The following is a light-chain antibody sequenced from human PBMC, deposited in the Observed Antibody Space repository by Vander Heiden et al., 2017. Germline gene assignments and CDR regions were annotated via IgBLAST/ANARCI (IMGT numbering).Light chain of an antibody. CDR3: QVWDSSSDHDV. J-gene: IGLJ1*01. CDR2: DDR. V-gene: IGLV3-21*02. CDR1: NIGSKS. Sequence: YVLTQPPSASVAPGQTARITCGGNNIGSKSVHWYQQKPGQAPVLVVYDDRDRPSGIPERFSGSNSGNTATLTISRVEAGDEADYYCQVWDSSSDHDVFGAGTKVTVL.